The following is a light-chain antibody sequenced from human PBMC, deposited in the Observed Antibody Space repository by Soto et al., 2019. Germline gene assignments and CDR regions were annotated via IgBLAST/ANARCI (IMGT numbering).Light chain of an antibody. V-gene: IGKV3-20*01. CDR1: QSVSSY. CDR2: DAS. Sequence: VMTQSPATLSVSPGARATLSCRASQSVSSYLAWYQQKPGQAPILLIYDASNRATGIPARFSGSGSGADFTLTISRLEPEEFAVYYGQQYGTSPPTCTFGQGTKVDI. CDR3: QQYGTSPPTCT. J-gene: IGKJ1*01.